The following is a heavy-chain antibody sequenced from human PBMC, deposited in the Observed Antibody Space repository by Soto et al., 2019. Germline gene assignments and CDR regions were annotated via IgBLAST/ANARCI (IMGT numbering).Heavy chain of an antibody. Sequence: PSETLSLTCAVSGGSISSGGYSWSWIRQPPGKGLEWIGCIYYSGTTNYNPSLKSRVTISEDTSKNQFSLKLSSVTAADTAVFYCARLIRCKTTSCYFDPWGQGTLVTVSS. CDR3: ARLIRCKTTSCYFDP. CDR2: IYYSGTT. D-gene: IGHD2-2*01. J-gene: IGHJ5*02. V-gene: IGHV4-30-2*03. CDR1: GGSISSGGYS.